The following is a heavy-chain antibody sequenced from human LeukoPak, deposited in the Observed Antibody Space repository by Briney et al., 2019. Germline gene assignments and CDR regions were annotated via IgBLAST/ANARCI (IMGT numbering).Heavy chain of an antibody. CDR3: VRGTYFYDVSGYFAY. Sequence: PSETLSLTCTVSGGSISSYYWSWIRQPPGKGLEWIGYIYYSGSTNYNPSLKSRVTISVDTSKNQFSLKLSSVTAADTAVYFCVRGTYFYDVSGYFAYWGRGIQVTVSS. CDR2: IYYSGST. V-gene: IGHV4-59*01. CDR1: GGSISSYY. J-gene: IGHJ4*02. D-gene: IGHD1-26*01.